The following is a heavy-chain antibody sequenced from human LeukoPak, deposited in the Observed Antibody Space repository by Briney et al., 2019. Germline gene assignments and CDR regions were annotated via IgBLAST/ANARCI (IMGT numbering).Heavy chain of an antibody. Sequence: PSETLSLTCTVSGGSISSYYWSWIRQPPGKGLEWIGYIYYSGSTNYNPSLKSRVTISVDTSKNQFSLKLSSVTAADTAVYYCARDYGLDYYDSSGYYYGLDYWGQEPWSPSPQ. CDR2: IYYSGST. D-gene: IGHD3-22*01. CDR3: ARDYGLDYYDSSGYYYGLDY. V-gene: IGHV4-59*01. CDR1: GGSISSYY. J-gene: IGHJ4*01.